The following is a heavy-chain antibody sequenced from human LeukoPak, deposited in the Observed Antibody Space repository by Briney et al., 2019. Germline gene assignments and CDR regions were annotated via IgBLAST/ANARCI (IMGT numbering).Heavy chain of an antibody. CDR3: ARDQGGGRYYGEDY. CDR2: ISGSDGST. CDR1: GFTFSNYA. Sequence: PGGSLRLSCAASGFTFSNYAMSWVRQAPGKGLEWVSSISGSDGSTHYVDSVKGRFTISRDNTKNTLYLQMNSLRAEDTAVYYCARDQGGGRYYGEDYWGQGTLVTVSS. D-gene: IGHD3-10*01. V-gene: IGHV3-23*01. J-gene: IGHJ4*02.